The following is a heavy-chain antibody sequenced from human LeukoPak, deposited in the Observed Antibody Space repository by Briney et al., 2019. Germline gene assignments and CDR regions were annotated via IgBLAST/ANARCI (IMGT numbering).Heavy chain of an antibody. CDR3: ATKPPHCSTTTCYIDS. J-gene: IGHJ4*02. D-gene: IGHD2-2*02. CDR1: GFTFSSYS. Sequence: PGGSLRLSCAASGFTFSSYSMNWVRQAPGKRLEWVSAVSGSGGMTYYADSVKGRFTISRDNSRNTLYLQMNSLRAEDTAVYYCATKPPHCSTTTCYIDSWGQGTLVIVSS. V-gene: IGHV3-23*01. CDR2: VSGSGGMT.